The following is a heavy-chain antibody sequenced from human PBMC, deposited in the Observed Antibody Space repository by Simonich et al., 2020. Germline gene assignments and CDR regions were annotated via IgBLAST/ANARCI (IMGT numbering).Heavy chain of an antibody. CDR3: AREVLTGIFTFDY. Sequence: QVQLVQSGAEVKKPGASVKVSCKASGYTFTGYYMHWVRQAPGQGLEWMGGINPNSGGKNYAQKFQGRVTMTRDTSISTAYMELSRLRSDDTAVYYCAREVLTGIFTFDYWGQGTLVTVSS. CDR2: INPNSGGK. D-gene: IGHD7-27*01. V-gene: IGHV1-2*02. J-gene: IGHJ4*02. CDR1: GYTFTGYY.